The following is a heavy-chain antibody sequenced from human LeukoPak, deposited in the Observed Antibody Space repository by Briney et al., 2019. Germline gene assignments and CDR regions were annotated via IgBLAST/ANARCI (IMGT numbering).Heavy chain of an antibody. Sequence: GASVKVSCKASGYTFTSYGISWVRQAPGQGLEWMGWISAYNGNTNYAQKLQGRVTMTTDTSTSTAYMELRSLRSDDTAVYYCARDRIRTYYYDSSGPGDYWGQGTLVTVSS. CDR3: ARDRIRTYYYDSSGPGDY. CDR1: GYTFTSYG. CDR2: ISAYNGNT. J-gene: IGHJ4*02. D-gene: IGHD3-22*01. V-gene: IGHV1-18*01.